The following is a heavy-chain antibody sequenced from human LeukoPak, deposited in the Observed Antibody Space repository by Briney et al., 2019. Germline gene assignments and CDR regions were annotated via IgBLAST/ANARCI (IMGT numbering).Heavy chain of an antibody. V-gene: IGHV1-24*01. D-gene: IGHD2-2*01. CDR2: FDPEDGET. J-gene: IGHJ4*02. CDR1: GYTLTELS. CDR3: ATVDCSSTSCYFYYFDY. Sequence: ASVKVSCKVSGYTLTELSMHWVRQAPGKGLEWMGGFDPEDGETIYAQKFQGRVTVTEDTSTDTAYMELSSLRSEDTAVYYCATVDCSSTSCYFYYFDYWGQGTLVTVSS.